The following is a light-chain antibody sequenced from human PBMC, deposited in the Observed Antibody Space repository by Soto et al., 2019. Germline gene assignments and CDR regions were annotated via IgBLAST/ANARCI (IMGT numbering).Light chain of an antibody. CDR2: SSS. J-gene: IGKJ3*01. CDR3: QQANSFPLP. CDR1: QGISTW. Sequence: RMYQSPAVVSATIRDRVAMSGRASQGISTWVVWYQQKPGAAPKLLMHSSSNLESGVPSRFSGSGSGTDFTLTTSSLQPEDFASYYCQQANSFPLPFGPVT. V-gene: IGKV1-12*01.